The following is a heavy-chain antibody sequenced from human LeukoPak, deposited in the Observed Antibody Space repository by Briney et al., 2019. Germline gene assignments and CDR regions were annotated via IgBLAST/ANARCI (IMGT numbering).Heavy chain of an antibody. D-gene: IGHD2-15*01. Sequence: GGSLRPSCAASGFTFTNAWMSWVRQAPGKGLEWVGRIKSKTDGGTTDYAAPVKGRFTISRDDSKNTLYLQMNSLETEDTAVYYCTNTVVVVASTGFDYWGQGTLVTVSS. CDR2: IKSKTDGGTT. CDR1: GFTFTNAW. CDR3: TNTVVVVASTGFDY. V-gene: IGHV3-15*01. J-gene: IGHJ4*02.